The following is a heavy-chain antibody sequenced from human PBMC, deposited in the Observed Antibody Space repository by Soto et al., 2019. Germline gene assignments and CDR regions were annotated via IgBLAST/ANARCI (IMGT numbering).Heavy chain of an antibody. CDR1: GGYFSGYY. J-gene: IGHJ4*02. CDR3: AREHSVLSLDY. CDR2: INHSGST. Sequence: SETLSLTCAVYGGYFSGYYWSWIRQPPGKGLEWIGEINHSGSTNYNPSLKSRVTISVDTSKNQFSLKLSSVTAADTAVYYCAREHSVLSLDYWGKGTLVTVSS. V-gene: IGHV4-34*01.